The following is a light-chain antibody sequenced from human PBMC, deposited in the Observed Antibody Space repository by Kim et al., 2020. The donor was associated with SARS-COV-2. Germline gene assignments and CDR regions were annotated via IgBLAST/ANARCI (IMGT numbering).Light chain of an antibody. CDR2: DAS. J-gene: IGKJ1*01. CDR1: QSVSSY. V-gene: IGKV3-11*01. Sequence: EIVLTQSPATLSLSPGERATLSCRASQSVSSYLAWYQQKPGQAPRLLIYDASNRATGIPARFSGSGSGTDFTLTISSLEPEDFAVYYCQQRSSSFGQG. CDR3: QQRSSS.